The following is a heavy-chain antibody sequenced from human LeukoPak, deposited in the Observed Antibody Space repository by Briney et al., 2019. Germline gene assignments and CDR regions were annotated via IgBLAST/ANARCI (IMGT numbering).Heavy chain of an antibody. Sequence: GGSLRLSCVASGFTFSSYAMHWVRQAPGKGLEWVAVISYDGSNKYYADSVKGRFTISRDNSKNTLYLQMNSLRAEDTAVYYCARESGGLSYDSSGYYYYYYMDVWGKGTTVTVSS. CDR1: GFTFSSYA. CDR3: ARESGGLSYDSSGYYYYYYMDV. J-gene: IGHJ6*03. D-gene: IGHD3-22*01. CDR2: ISYDGSNK. V-gene: IGHV3-30*04.